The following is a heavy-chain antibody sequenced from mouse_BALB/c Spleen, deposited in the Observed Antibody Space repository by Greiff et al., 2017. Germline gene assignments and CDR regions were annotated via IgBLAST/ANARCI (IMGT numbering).Heavy chain of an antibody. CDR2: IYPGDGDT. V-gene: IGHV1-82*01. Sequence: VQLQQSGPELVKPGASVKISCKASGYAFSSSWMNWVKQRPGQGLEWIGRIYPGDGDTNYNGKFKGKATLTAEKSSSAAYMQLSSLTSVDSAVYFCARGDYDWCAYWGQGTLVTVSA. J-gene: IGHJ3*01. CDR1: GYAFSSSW. CDR3: ARGDYDWCAY. D-gene: IGHD2-4*01.